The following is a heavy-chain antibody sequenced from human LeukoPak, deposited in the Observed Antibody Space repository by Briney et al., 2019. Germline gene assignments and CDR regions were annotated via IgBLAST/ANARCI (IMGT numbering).Heavy chain of an antibody. CDR1: GFTFSDYP. CDR2: ISYDASND. J-gene: IGHJ6*03. Sequence: PGGSLRLSCAASGFTFSDYPMYWIRQAPGKGLEWVAVISYDASNDFYRDSVRGPFTISRDNARNTVYLQMDTLKPEDTAVYYCARSPGFPFGYMDVWGKGTMVIVSS. V-gene: IGHV3-30*04. CDR3: ARSPGFPFGYMDV. D-gene: IGHD1-14*01.